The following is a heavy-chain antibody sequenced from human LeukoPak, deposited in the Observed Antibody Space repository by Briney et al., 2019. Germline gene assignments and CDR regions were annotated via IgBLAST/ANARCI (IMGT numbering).Heavy chain of an antibody. CDR1: GFTFSSYG. Sequence: PGGSLRLSCAASGFTFSSYGMQWVRQAPGKGLEWVAVISYDGSNKYYAVSVKGRFTISRDNSKNTLYLQMNSLRAEDTAVYCPNPAPPGAFDIWGQGTMVTVSS. V-gene: IGHV3-30*03. J-gene: IGHJ3*02. CDR3: NPAPPGAFDI. CDR2: ISYDGSNK.